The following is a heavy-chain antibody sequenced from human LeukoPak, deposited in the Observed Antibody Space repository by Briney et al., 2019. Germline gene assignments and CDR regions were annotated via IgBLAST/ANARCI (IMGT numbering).Heavy chain of an antibody. CDR3: AELGITMIGGV. D-gene: IGHD3-10*02. J-gene: IGHJ6*04. V-gene: IGHV3-7*01. Sequence: GGSLRLSCAASGFSFSSHWMSWVRQAPGKGLEWVGNIQPDGSEQYPVDSVKGRFTISRDNARNSMFLQMNSLRAEDTAVYHCAELGITMIGGVWGKGTTVTISS. CDR1: GFSFSSHW. CDR2: IQPDGSEQ.